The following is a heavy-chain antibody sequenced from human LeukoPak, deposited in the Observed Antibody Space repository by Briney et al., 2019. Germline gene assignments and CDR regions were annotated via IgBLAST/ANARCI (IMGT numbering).Heavy chain of an antibody. J-gene: IGHJ4*02. CDR2: IIPILGIA. D-gene: IGHD3-10*01. CDR3: ARDRGGPLFDY. V-gene: IGHV1-69*04. CDR1: GGTFSSYA. Sequence: ASVKVSCKASGGTFSSYAISWVRQAPGQGLEWMGRIIPILGIANYAQKFQGRVTITADKSTSTAYMELSSLRSEDTAVYYCARDRGGPLFDYWGQGTLVTVSS.